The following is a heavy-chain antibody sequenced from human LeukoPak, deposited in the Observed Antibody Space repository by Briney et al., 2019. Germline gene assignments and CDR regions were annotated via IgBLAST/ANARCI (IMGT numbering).Heavy chain of an antibody. CDR1: GYTFTGYY. J-gene: IGHJ4*02. Sequence: ASVKVSCKASGYTFTGYYMHWVRQAPGQGLEWMGWINPNSGGTNYAQKFQGRVTMTRDTSISTAYMELSRLRSDDTAVYYCARDPEPLRYFDWLFPPEVLFDYWGQGTLVTVSS. D-gene: IGHD3-9*01. CDR3: ARDPEPLRYFDWLFPPEVLFDY. CDR2: INPNSGGT. V-gene: IGHV1-2*02.